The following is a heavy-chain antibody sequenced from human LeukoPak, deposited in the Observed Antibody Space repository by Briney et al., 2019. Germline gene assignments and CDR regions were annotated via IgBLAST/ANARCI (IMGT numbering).Heavy chain of an antibody. CDR3: ARGPVDSLNWFDP. D-gene: IGHD5-12*01. CDR2: ISSSGSAI. CDR1: GFTFSDYY. Sequence: GGSLRLSCAASGFTFSDYYMSWIRQAPGKGLEWVSYISSSGSAICYADSVKGRFTISRDNAKNSLYLQMNSLRAEDTAVYYCARGPVDSLNWFDPWGQGTLVTVSS. V-gene: IGHV3-11*01. J-gene: IGHJ5*02.